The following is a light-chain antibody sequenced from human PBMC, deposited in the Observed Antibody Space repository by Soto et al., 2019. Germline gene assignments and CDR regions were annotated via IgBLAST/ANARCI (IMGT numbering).Light chain of an antibody. V-gene: IGKV3-20*01. CDR3: QQYGSSLFT. J-gene: IGKJ4*01. CDR1: ESVSSSY. CDR2: GAS. Sequence: EMVLTQSPGTLSLSPGERATLSCRAIESVSSSYLAWYQQKPGQAPRLLIYGASSRATGIPDRFSGSGSETDFTLTISGLEPEDFAVYYCQQYGSSLFTFGGGTKVEIK.